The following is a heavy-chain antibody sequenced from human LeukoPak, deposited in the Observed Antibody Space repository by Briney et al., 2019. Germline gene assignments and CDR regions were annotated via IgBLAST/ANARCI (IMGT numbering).Heavy chain of an antibody. D-gene: IGHD3-10*01. V-gene: IGHV1-18*01. J-gene: IGHJ4*02. CDR1: GYTFTSYG. Sequence: WASVKVSCKASGYTFTSYGISWVRQAPGQGLEWMGWISAYNGNTNYAQKLQGRVTMTTDTSTSTAYMELRSLRSDDTAVYYCARAGLLWFGELLYLDYWGQGTLVTVSS. CDR2: ISAYNGNT. CDR3: ARAGLLWFGELLYLDY.